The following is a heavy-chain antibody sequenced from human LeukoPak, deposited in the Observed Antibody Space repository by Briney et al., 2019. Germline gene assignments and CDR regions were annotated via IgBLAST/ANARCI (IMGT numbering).Heavy chain of an antibody. CDR1: GFTFSSYA. D-gene: IGHD1-26*01. CDR2: IGSNGGST. Sequence: SGGSLRLSCSASGFTFSSYAMHWVRQAPGKGLEYVSAIGSNGGSTYYADSVKGRFTISRDNSKNTLYLQMSSLRAEDTAVYYCVKDLIEGATPDYWGQGTLVTVSS. J-gene: IGHJ4*02. CDR3: VKDLIEGATPDY. V-gene: IGHV3-64D*09.